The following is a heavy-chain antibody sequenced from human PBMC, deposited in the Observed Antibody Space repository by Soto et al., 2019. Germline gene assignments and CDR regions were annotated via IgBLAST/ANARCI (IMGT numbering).Heavy chain of an antibody. CDR3: ARSNYYDDYWSPYDY. CDR1: GFTFDDFG. D-gene: IGHD3-3*01. CDR2: INWNGATI. J-gene: IGHJ4*02. V-gene: IGHV3-20*04. Sequence: EVQLVESGGGVVRPGGSLRLSCAASGFTFDDFGMSWVREAPGKGLEWVAGINWNGATIGYADSVKGRFIISRDNAKNSRYLQKSSLRAEDTAFYYCARSNYYDDYWSPYDYWGQGTLVTVPS.